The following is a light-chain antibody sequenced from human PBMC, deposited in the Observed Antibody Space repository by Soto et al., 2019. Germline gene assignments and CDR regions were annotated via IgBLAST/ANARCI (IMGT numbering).Light chain of an antibody. Sequence: QSAVTQPPSASGSPGQSVTISCTGTSSDVGGYNYVSWYQQHPGKAPKLMIYEVSQRPSGVPDRFSGSKSGNTASLTVSGLQAEDEADYYCSSYAGSNTYVVFGGGTKVTVL. CDR2: EVS. CDR1: SSDVGGYNY. CDR3: SSYAGSNTYVV. V-gene: IGLV2-8*01. J-gene: IGLJ2*01.